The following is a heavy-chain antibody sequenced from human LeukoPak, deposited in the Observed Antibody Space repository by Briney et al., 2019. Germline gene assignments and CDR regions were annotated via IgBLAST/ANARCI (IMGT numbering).Heavy chain of an antibody. J-gene: IGHJ3*02. V-gene: IGHV3-33*01. Sequence: PGRSLRLSCAASGFTFSSYGMHWVRQAPGKGLEWVAVIWYDGSNKYYADSVKGRFTISRDNSKNTLYLQMNSLRAEDTAVYYCARSLYSSSWSGAFDIWGQGTMVTVSS. D-gene: IGHD6-13*01. CDR1: GFTFSSYG. CDR3: ARSLYSSSWSGAFDI. CDR2: IWYDGSNK.